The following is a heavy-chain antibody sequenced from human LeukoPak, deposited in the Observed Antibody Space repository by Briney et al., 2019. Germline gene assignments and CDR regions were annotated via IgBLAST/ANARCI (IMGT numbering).Heavy chain of an antibody. CDR1: GGTFSSYV. CDR2: IIPMFGTA. V-gene: IGHV1-69*05. D-gene: IGHD3-22*01. J-gene: IGHJ3*02. Sequence: GASVKVSCKASGGTFSSYVITWVRQAPGQGLEWMGGIIPMFGTADYAQKFQGRVTMTRDTSTSTVYMELSSLRSEDTAVYYCARFPYYYDSSGYYYLNAFDIWGQGTMVTVSS. CDR3: ARFPYYYDSSGYYYLNAFDI.